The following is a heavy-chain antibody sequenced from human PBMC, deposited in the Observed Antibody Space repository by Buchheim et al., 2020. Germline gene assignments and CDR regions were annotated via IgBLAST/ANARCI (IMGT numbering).Heavy chain of an antibody. J-gene: IGHJ4*02. D-gene: IGHD3-22*01. CDR1: GVSISSSNW. CDR3: ARAPLVVIFPFDY. V-gene: IGHV4-4*02. Sequence: QVQLQESGPGLVEPSGTLSLTCAVSGVSISSSNWWSWVRQPPGEGLEWIGEINHSGSTNYNPSLKSRVTISVDTSKNQFSLKLSSVTAADTAVYYCARAPLVVIFPFDYWGQGTL. CDR2: INHSGST.